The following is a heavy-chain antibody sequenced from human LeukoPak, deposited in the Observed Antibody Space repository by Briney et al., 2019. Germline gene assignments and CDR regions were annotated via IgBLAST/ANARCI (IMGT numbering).Heavy chain of an antibody. CDR2: IYYSGST. V-gene: IGHV4-39*02. J-gene: IGHJ4*02. D-gene: IGHD2-2*01. Sequence: SETLSLTCTVSGGSISSSSYYWGWIRQPPGKGLEWIGSIYYSGSTYYNPSLKSRVTISVDTSKNQFSLKLSSVTAADTAVYYCARDQIVVVPAATVYDYWGQGTLVTVSS. CDR1: GGSISSSSYY. CDR3: ARDQIVVVPAATVYDY.